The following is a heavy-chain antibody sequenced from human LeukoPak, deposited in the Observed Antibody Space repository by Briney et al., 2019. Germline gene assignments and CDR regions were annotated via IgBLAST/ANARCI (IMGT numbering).Heavy chain of an antibody. CDR2: ISGSGGST. Sequence: GGSLRLSCAATGFTFSSYAMSWVRQAPGKGLEWVSAISGSGGSTYYADSVKGRFTISRDNSKNTLYLQMNSLRAEDTAVYYCAKTNVLRYFDWPYFDYWGQGTLVTVSS. D-gene: IGHD3-9*01. V-gene: IGHV3-23*01. CDR1: GFTFSSYA. CDR3: AKTNVLRYFDWPYFDY. J-gene: IGHJ4*02.